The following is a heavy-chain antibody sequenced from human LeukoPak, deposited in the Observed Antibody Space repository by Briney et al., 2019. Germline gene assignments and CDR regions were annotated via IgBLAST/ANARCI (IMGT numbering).Heavy chain of an antibody. CDR1: GDSISTYY. CDR2: IFASEST. V-gene: IGHV4-4*07. CDR3: ARGTVVVPAVSPAIDI. Sequence: SETLSLTCTVSGDSISTYYWTWIRQSAGKGLEWIGRIFASESTIYNPALKSRVTMSVDRSKNQFSLKLSSVTAADTAVYYCARGTVVVPAVSPAIDIWGQGTMVTISS. J-gene: IGHJ3*02. D-gene: IGHD2-2*01.